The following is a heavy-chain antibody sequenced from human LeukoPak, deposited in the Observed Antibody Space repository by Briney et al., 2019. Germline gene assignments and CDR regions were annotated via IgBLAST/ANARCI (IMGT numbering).Heavy chain of an antibody. J-gene: IGHJ3*02. Sequence: ASVMVSCKASGGTFSSYAISWVRQAPGQGLEWMGGIIPIFGTANYAQKFQGRVTITADESTSTAYMELSSLRSEDTAVYYCARAPAFSNAFDIWGQGTMVTVSS. D-gene: IGHD2-2*01. CDR3: ARAPAFSNAFDI. V-gene: IGHV1-69*13. CDR1: GGTFSSYA. CDR2: IIPIFGTA.